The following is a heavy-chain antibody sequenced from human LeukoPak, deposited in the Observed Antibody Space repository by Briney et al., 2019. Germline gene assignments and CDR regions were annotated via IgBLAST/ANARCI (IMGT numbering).Heavy chain of an antibody. D-gene: IGHD3-10*01. CDR1: GYTFTGYF. Sequence: GASVKVSCKASGYTFTGYFMHWVRQAPGQGLEWMGCINPNSGGTNTAQKFHGRVTMTSDTSISTAYMELGRLRSDDTAVYYCARVSPGYGSGTYWGQGTLVTVSA. CDR3: ARVSPGYGSGTY. J-gene: IGHJ1*01. V-gene: IGHV1-2*02. CDR2: INPNSGGT.